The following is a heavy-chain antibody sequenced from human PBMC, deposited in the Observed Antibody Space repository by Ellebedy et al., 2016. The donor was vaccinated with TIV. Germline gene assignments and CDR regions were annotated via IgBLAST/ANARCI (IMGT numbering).Heavy chain of an antibody. CDR2: ISYDGSNK. Sequence: GESLKISXAASGFTFSSYGMHWVRQAPGKGLEWVAVISYDGSNKYYADSVKGRFTISRDNSKNTLYLQMNSLRAEDTAVYYCAKDLDGAFDYWGQGTLVTVSS. J-gene: IGHJ4*02. CDR3: AKDLDGAFDY. V-gene: IGHV3-30*18. CDR1: GFTFSSYG. D-gene: IGHD3-3*01.